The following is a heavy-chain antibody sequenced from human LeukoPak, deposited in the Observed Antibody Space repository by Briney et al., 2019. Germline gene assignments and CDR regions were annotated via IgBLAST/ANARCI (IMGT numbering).Heavy chain of an antibody. V-gene: IGHV3-74*01. CDR2: INTDGSSI. CDR3: ARADFWTGYYGY. CDR1: GFPFSTYW. D-gene: IGHD3/OR15-3a*01. Sequence: GGSLRLSCVASGFPFSTYWMHGVRQAPGKGLVWVSRINTDGSSISYADSVKGRFTISRDNAKNTLYLKMNSLRAEDTAVYYCARADFWTGYYGYWGQGILVTVSS. J-gene: IGHJ4*02.